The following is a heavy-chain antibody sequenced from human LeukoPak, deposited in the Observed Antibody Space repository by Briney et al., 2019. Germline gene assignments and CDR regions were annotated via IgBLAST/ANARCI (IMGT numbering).Heavy chain of an antibody. J-gene: IGHJ4*02. Sequence: SVKVSCKASGGTFSSYAISWVRQAPGQGLEWMGGIIPIFGTANYAQKFQGRVTITTDESTSTAYMELSSLRSEDTGVYYCARNHADMVRGVYFDYWGQGTLVTVSS. V-gene: IGHV1-69*05. CDR3: ARNHADMVRGVYFDY. CDR1: GGTFSSYA. D-gene: IGHD3-10*01. CDR2: IIPIFGTA.